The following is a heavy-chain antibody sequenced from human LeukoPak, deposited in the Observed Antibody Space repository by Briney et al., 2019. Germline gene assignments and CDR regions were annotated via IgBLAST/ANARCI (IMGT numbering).Heavy chain of an antibody. D-gene: IGHD5-24*01. CDR2: IYYSGST. V-gene: IGHV4-59*01. CDR3: ARGYNKNWFDP. CDR1: GGSISSYY. Sequence: SETLSLTCTVSGGSISSYYWSWIRQPPGKGLEWIGYIYYSGSTNYNPSLKSRVTISVDTSKNQFSLKLSSVTAADTAAYYCARGYNKNWFDPWGQGTLVTVSS. J-gene: IGHJ5*02.